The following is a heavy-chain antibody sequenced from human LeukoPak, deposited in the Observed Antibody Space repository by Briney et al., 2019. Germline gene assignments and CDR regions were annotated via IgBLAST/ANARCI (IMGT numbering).Heavy chain of an antibody. CDR3: ARSHDYSNYVAF. D-gene: IGHD4-11*01. J-gene: IGHJ4*02. V-gene: IGHV3-11*01. CDR2: IYPGGGVI. CDR1: GLTLSDCY. Sequence: PGESLRLSCAASGLTLSDCYMSWIRQAPGKGLECVAYIYPGGGVIYYADSVKGRFTIFRDNTKNSLYLQMSSLRAEDTAIYYCARSHDYSNYVAFWGQGTLVTVSS.